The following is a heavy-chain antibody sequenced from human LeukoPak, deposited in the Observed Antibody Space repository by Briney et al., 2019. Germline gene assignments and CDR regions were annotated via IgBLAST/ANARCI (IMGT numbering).Heavy chain of an antibody. Sequence: PSETLSLTCTVSGGSISSYYWSWIRQPPGKGLEWIGYIYYSGSTNYSPSLKSRVTISVDTSKNQFSLKLSSVTAADTAVYYCARDRLGTISWGQGTLVTASS. D-gene: IGHD3-9*01. CDR1: GGSISSYY. J-gene: IGHJ5*02. V-gene: IGHV4-59*01. CDR2: IYYSGST. CDR3: ARDRLGTIS.